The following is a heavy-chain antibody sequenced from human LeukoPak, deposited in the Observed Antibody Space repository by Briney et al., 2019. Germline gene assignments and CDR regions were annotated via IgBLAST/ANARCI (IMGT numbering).Heavy chain of an antibody. CDR2: ISWNSGSI. D-gene: IGHD4-17*01. Sequence: PGGSLRLSCAASGFTFDDYAMHWVRQAPGKGLEWVSGISWNSGSIGYADSVKGRFTISRDNAKNSLYLQMDSLRAEDTAVYYCAREERNDYGAYYYYGMDVWGQGTTVTVSS. CDR3: AREERNDYGAYYYYGMDV. J-gene: IGHJ6*02. V-gene: IGHV3-9*01. CDR1: GFTFDDYA.